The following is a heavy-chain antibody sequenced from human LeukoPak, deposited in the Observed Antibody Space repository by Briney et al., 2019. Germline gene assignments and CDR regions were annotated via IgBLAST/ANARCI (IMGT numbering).Heavy chain of an antibody. V-gene: IGHV4-30-2*01. J-gene: IGHJ6*02. D-gene: IGHD3-3*01. CDR2: IYHSGST. CDR3: ARAPYYDFWSGRAHYYYYGMDV. CDR1: GGSISSGGYS. Sequence: SQTLSLTCAVSGGSISSGGYSWSWIPQPPGKGLEWIGYIYHSGSTYYNPSLKSRVTISVDRSKNQFSLKLSSVTAADTAVYYCARAPYYDFWSGRAHYYYYGMDVWGQGTTVTVSS.